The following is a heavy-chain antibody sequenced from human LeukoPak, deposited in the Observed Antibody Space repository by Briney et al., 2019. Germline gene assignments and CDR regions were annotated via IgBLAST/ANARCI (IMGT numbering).Heavy chain of an antibody. CDR1: GGTFSSYA. CDR3: ASGFRRVDGYNPHFYYYGMDV. V-gene: IGHV1-69*13. J-gene: IGHJ6*02. D-gene: IGHD5-24*01. Sequence: ASVKVSCKASGGTFSSYAISWVRQAPGQGLEWMGGIIPIFGTANYAQKFQGRVTITADESTSTAYTELSSLRSEDTAVYYCASGFRRVDGYNPHFYYYGMDVWGQGTTVTVSS. CDR2: IIPIFGTA.